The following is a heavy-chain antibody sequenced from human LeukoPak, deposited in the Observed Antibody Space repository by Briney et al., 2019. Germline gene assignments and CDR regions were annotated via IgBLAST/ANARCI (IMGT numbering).Heavy chain of an antibody. CDR3: ARHSRDGPEDY. J-gene: IGHJ4*02. CDR1: GGPSSSYY. D-gene: IGHD5-24*01. CDR2: IYYSGST. V-gene: IGHV4-59*08. Sequence: SETLSLTCTVSGGPSSSYYWSWVRQPPGKGLERIGYIYYSGSTNYNPSLKSRVTISVDTSKNQFSLKLSSVTAADTAVYYCARHSRDGPEDYWGQGTLVTVSS.